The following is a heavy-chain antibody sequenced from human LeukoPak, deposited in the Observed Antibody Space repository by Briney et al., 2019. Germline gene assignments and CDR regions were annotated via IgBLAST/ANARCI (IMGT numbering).Heavy chain of an antibody. CDR1: GGSFSGYY. V-gene: IGHV4-34*01. Sequence: SETLSLTCAVYGGSFSGYYWSWIRQPPGKGLEWIGEINHSGSTNYNPSLKSRVTISVDTSKNQFSLKLSSVTAADTAVYHCAREAGIAAAIVWFDPWGQGTLGTVSS. CDR2: INHSGST. J-gene: IGHJ5*02. CDR3: AREAGIAAAIVWFDP. D-gene: IGHD6-13*01.